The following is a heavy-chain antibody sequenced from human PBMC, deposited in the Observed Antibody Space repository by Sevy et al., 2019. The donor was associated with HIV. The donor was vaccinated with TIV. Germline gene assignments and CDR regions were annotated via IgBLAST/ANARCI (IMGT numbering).Heavy chain of an antibody. CDR3: AKGGRVLRFLEWLSPMDYYMDV. Sequence: GGSLRLSCAASGFTFSSYAMSWVRQAPGKGLEWVSAISGSGGSTYYADSVKGRFTISRENSKNTLYLQMNSLRAEDTAVYYCAKGGRVLRFLEWLSPMDYYMDVWGKGTTVTVSS. V-gene: IGHV3-23*01. J-gene: IGHJ6*03. D-gene: IGHD3-3*01. CDR1: GFTFSSYA. CDR2: ISGSGGST.